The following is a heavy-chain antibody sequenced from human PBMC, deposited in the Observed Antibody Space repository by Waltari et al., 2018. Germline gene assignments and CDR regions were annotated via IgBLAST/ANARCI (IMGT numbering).Heavy chain of an antibody. J-gene: IGHJ4*02. CDR3: ARGPIAARHGDY. Sequence: EVQLVESGGCLVPPGGYLRLSCTASGLPCSCYCLHWVPQAQGKGLEWVSYISSSSSTIYDADSVKGRFTIARENAKNSLYLQMNSLRAEDTAVYYCARGPIAARHGDYWGQGTLVTVSS. CDR1: GLPCSCYC. CDR2: ISSSSSTI. V-gene: IGHV3-48*01. D-gene: IGHD6-6*01.